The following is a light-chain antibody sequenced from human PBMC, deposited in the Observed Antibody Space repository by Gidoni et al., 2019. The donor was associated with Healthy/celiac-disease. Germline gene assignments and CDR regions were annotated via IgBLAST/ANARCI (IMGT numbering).Light chain of an antibody. Sequence: DIQMTQSPSSLYASVGDRVTITCRASQSISSYLNWYQQKPGKAPKLLIYAASSLQSGVPSRFSGSGSGTDFTLTISILQPEDFATDYCQQSYGTPWTFGQGTKVEIK. V-gene: IGKV1-39*01. J-gene: IGKJ1*01. CDR1: QSISSY. CDR2: AAS. CDR3: QQSYGTPWT.